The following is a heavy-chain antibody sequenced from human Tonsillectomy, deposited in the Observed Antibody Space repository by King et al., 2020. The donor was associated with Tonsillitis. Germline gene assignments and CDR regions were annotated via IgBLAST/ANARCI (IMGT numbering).Heavy chain of an antibody. CDR1: GGSLSGYY. V-gene: IGHV4-34*01. J-gene: IGHJ4*02. CDR2: INHSGST. D-gene: IGHD2-2*01. Sequence: VQLQQWGAGLLKPSETLSLTCAVYGGSLSGYYWSWIRQPPGKGLEWIGEINHSGSTNYNPSLKSRVTISLDTSKTQFSLKLSSVTAADTAVYYFVSAVVARLFAYWGQGTLVTVSS. CDR3: VSAVVARLFAY.